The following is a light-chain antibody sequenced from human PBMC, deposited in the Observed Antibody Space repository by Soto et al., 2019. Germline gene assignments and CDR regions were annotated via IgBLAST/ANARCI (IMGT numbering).Light chain of an antibody. CDR3: QAWDIGIQV. CDR1: SGHSSYA. V-gene: IGLV4-69*02. J-gene: IGLJ3*02. Sequence: QSVLTQSPSASASLGASVKLTCTRSSGHSSYAIAWHQQQPEKGPRHLMKINSDGSHNKGDGIPDRFSGSSSGAERHLIITSLQSEDEADYYCQAWDIGIQVFGGGTKLTVL. CDR2: INSDGSH.